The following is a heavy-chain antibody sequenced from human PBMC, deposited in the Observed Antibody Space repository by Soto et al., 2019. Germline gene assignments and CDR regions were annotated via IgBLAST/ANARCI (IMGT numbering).Heavy chain of an antibody. Sequence: QVQLVESGGGVVQPGRSLRLSCAASGFTFSSYGMHWVRQAPGKGLEWVADISYDGSNKYYADSVKGRFTIAIDNSKNALYLQMNSLRAEDTAVYYCAKAPTVTTFYGMDVWGQGTTVTVSS. V-gene: IGHV3-30*18. CDR2: ISYDGSNK. CDR1: GFTFSSYG. J-gene: IGHJ6*02. CDR3: AKAPTVTTFYGMDV. D-gene: IGHD4-17*01.